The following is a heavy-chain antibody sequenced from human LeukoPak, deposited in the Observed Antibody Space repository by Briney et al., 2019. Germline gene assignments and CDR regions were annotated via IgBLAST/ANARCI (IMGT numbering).Heavy chain of an antibody. CDR3: ARVRYNLDS. J-gene: IGHJ4*02. V-gene: IGHV3-72*01. CDR2: IRNKDNSYIR. CDR1: GHIFSHHY. D-gene: IGHD1-14*01. Sequence: PGGSLTLFCAASGHIFSHHYMVGLRQAPGKGLEWVGRIRNKDNSYIRGYAASVKGRFTISRDYSKNSLYLQMNSLKTEDTAVYYGARVRYNLDSWGQGTLVTVSS.